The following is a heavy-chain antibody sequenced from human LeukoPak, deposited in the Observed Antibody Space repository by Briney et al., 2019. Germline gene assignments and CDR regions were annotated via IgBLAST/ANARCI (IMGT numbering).Heavy chain of an antibody. J-gene: IGHJ4*02. CDR1: GGSISSYY. V-gene: IGHV4-4*07. CDR3: ARVGRSYYNEPIDY. D-gene: IGHD3-10*01. Sequence: SETLSLTCTVSGGSISSYYWSWIRQPAGKGLEWIGRIYTGGSTNYNPSLKSRVTMSVDTSKNQFSLKLSSVTAADTAVYYCARVGRSYYNEPIDYWGQGTLVTVSS. CDR2: IYTGGST.